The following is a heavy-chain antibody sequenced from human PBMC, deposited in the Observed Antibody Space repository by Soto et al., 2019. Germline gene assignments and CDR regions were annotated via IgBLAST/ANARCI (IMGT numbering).Heavy chain of an antibody. J-gene: IGHJ4*02. V-gene: IGHV4-31*03. CDR3: ARDRAIDPYYDFWSGYYTDYYFDY. D-gene: IGHD3-3*01. CDR1: GGSISSGGYY. Sequence: SETLSLTCTVSGGSISSGGYYWSWIRQHPGKGLEWIGYIYYSGSTYYNPSLKSRVTISVDTSKNQFSLKLSSVTAADTAVYYCARDRAIDPYYDFWSGYYTDYYFDYWGQGTLVTVSS. CDR2: IYYSGST.